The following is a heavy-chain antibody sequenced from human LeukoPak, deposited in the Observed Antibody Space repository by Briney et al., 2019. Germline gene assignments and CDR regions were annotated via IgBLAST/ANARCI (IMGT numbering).Heavy chain of an antibody. J-gene: IGHJ5*02. CDR3: ARGGFTMVRGVSLYNWFDP. V-gene: IGHV1-8*01. D-gene: IGHD3-10*01. CDR1: GYTFTSYD. Sequence: ASVKVSCKASGYTFTSYDINWVRQATGQGLEWMGWMNPNSGNTGYAQKFQGRVTMTRNTSISTAYMELSSLRSVDTAVYYCARGGFTMVRGVSLYNWFDPWGQGTLVTVSS. CDR2: MNPNSGNT.